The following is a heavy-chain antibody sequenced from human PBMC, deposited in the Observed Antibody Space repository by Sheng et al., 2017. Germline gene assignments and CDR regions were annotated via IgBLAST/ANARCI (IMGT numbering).Heavy chain of an antibody. CDR1: GFTFTSYA. CDR2: TSYDGDKK. V-gene: IGHV3-30*04. D-gene: IGHD3-3*01. Sequence: QVQLVESGGGVVQPGRSLRLSYAASGFTFTSYAMYWVRQAPGKGLEWAAFTSYDGDKKYYADSVQGRFTISRDISKNTLYLQMNSLRAEDTAVYYCARGGWDGVVIVGLDHWGQGTLVTVSS. J-gene: IGHJ4*02. CDR3: ARGGWDGVVIVGLDH.